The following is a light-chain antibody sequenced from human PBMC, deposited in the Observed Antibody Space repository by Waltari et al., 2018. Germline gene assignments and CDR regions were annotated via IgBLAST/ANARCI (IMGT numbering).Light chain of an antibody. Sequence: QLVLTQSPSASASLGASVRLTCTLDSGHSSNIIAWHQQQPEKGPRYLMKVNSEGSHSKGAEIPDGFSGSGSGVERYLTISSVQSEDEADYYCQTGGHGTWVFGGGTKLTVL. J-gene: IGLJ3*02. V-gene: IGLV4-69*01. CDR3: QTGGHGTWV. CDR1: SGHSSNI. CDR2: VNSEGSH.